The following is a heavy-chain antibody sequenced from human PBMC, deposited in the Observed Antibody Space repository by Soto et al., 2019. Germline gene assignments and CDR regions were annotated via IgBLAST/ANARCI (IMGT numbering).Heavy chain of an antibody. D-gene: IGHD3-16*01. Sequence: EVQLVESGGQLVQPGGSLRLSCTASGFTFSSNSMNWVRQAPGKGLEWVSYISDSSTTIYYADSVKGRFTISRDNAKNSLYLKMNSLRVEDTAVYYCARGAAGYWGQGTLVTVSS. V-gene: IGHV3-48*01. CDR3: ARGAAGY. J-gene: IGHJ4*02. CDR1: GFTFSSNS. CDR2: ISDSSTTI.